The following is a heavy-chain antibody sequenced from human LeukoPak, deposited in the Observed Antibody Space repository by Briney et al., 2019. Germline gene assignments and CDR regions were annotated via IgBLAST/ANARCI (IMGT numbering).Heavy chain of an antibody. D-gene: IGHD3-9*01. CDR1: GITVSTNY. Sequence: GSLRLSCAASGITVSTNYMSWIRQPPGKGLEWIGEINHSGSTNYNPSLKSRVTISVDTSKNQFSLKLSSVTAADTAVYYCARGGVRYFGWLPFDYWGQGTLVTVSS. V-gene: IGHV4-34*01. CDR3: ARGGVRYFGWLPFDY. J-gene: IGHJ4*02. CDR2: INHSGST.